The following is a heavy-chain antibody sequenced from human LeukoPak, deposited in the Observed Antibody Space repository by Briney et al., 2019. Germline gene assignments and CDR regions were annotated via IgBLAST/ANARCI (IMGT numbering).Heavy chain of an antibody. D-gene: IGHD3-22*01. J-gene: IGHJ4*02. CDR1: GFTFSIYA. Sequence: GGSLRLSCAASGFTFSIYAMSWVRQAPGKGLEWVSAISGSGGSTYYADSVKGRFTISRDNSKNTLYLQMNSLRAEDTAVYYCAKTVATYYYDSSGYLDYWGQGTLVTVSS. CDR2: ISGSGGST. CDR3: AKTVATYYYDSSGYLDY. V-gene: IGHV3-23*01.